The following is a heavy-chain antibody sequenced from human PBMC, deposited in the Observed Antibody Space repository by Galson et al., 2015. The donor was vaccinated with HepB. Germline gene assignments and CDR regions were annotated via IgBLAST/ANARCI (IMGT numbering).Heavy chain of an antibody. V-gene: IGHV6-1*01. J-gene: IGHJ3*02. Sequence: CAISGDSVSSNSATWDWSRQSPSRGLEWLGRTYYRSKWYNDYAPFMKSRVIINPDTSMHQFSLQLNSVRPEDTAVYYCARGRGPARAFDIWGQGTMVTVSS. CDR3: ARGRGPARAFDI. CDR2: TYYRSKWYN. D-gene: IGHD2-15*01. CDR1: GDSVSSNSAT.